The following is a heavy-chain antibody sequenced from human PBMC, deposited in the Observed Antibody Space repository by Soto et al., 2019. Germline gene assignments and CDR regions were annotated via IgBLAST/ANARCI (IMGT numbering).Heavy chain of an antibody. CDR3: AKGGLSIAARGSDYYYYYGMDV. CDR1: GFTFSSYA. Sequence: LRLSCAASGFTFSSYAMSWVRQAPGKGLEWVSAISGSGGSTYYADSVKGRFTISRDNSKNTLYLQMNSLRAEDTAVYYCAKGGLSIAARGSDYYYYYGMDVWGQGTTVTVSS. D-gene: IGHD6-6*01. J-gene: IGHJ6*02. CDR2: ISGSGGST. V-gene: IGHV3-23*01.